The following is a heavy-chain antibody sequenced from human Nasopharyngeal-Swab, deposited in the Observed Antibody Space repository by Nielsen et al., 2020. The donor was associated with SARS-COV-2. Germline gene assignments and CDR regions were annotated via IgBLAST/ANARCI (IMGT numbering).Heavy chain of an antibody. J-gene: IGHJ4*02. CDR3: ATASAVREQLAFDY. CDR1: GGSISSSSYY. Sequence: SETLSLTCTVSGGSISSSSYYWGWIRQPPGKGLEWIGSIYYSGSTYYNPSLKSRVTISVDTSKNQFSLKLSSVTAADTAVYYCATASAVREQLAFDYWGQGTLVTVSS. V-gene: IGHV4-39*01. D-gene: IGHD6-13*01. CDR2: IYYSGST.